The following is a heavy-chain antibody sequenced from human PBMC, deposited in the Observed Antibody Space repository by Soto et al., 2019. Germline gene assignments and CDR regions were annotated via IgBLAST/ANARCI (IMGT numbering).Heavy chain of an antibody. CDR3: AHIPNYYQYDWFDP. CDR1: EFSLTTRGVG. CDR2: IYWDDDK. V-gene: IGHV2-5*02. Sequence: QITLKESGPTLVKPTQTHTLICTFSEFSLTTRGVGVGWSRQPPGKALECLALIYWDDDKRYSPSLQSRLSITKDTSKNQVVLTMTNVDPVDTATYYCAHIPNYYQYDWFDPWGQGTLVSVSS. J-gene: IGHJ5*02. D-gene: IGHD3-16*01.